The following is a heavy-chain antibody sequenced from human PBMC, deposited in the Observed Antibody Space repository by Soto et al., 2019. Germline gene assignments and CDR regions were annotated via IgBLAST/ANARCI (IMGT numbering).Heavy chain of an antibody. D-gene: IGHD6-19*01. CDR2: IIPIFGTA. CDR1: GGTFSSYA. J-gene: IGHJ4*01. Sequence: SVKVSCKASGGTFSSYAISWVRQAPGQGLEWMGGIIPIFGTANYAQKFQGRVTITADESTSTAYMELSSLRSEDTAVYYCARASQSTDIAVAGTEPFDYWGQGTLVTVSS. CDR3: ARASQSTDIAVAGTEPFDY. V-gene: IGHV1-69*13.